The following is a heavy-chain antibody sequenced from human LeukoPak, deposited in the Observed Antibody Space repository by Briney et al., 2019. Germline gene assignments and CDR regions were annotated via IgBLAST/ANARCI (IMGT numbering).Heavy chain of an antibody. V-gene: IGHV4-34*01. CDR3: ARARGWLQPVDY. J-gene: IGHJ4*02. D-gene: IGHD5-12*01. CDR2: INHSGST. Sequence: SETLSLTCAVYGGSFSGYYWSWVRQPPGKGLEWIGEINHSGSTNYNPSLKSRVTISVDTSKNQFSLKLSSVTAADTAVYYCARARGWLQPVDYWGQGTLVTVSS. CDR1: GGSFSGYY.